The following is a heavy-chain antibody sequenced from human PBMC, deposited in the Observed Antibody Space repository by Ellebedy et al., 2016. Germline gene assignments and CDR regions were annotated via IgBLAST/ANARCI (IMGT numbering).Heavy chain of an antibody. CDR3: AKAPPTYYYDSSVPYFDY. CDR2: ISGSGGST. D-gene: IGHD3-22*01. J-gene: IGHJ4*02. CDR1: GFTFSSYA. V-gene: IGHV3-23*01. Sequence: GGSLRLXXAASGFTFSSYAMSWVRQAPGKGLEWVSAISGSGGSTYYADSVKGRFTISRDNSKNTLYLQMNSLRAEDTAVYYCAKAPPTYYYDSSVPYFDYWGQGTLVTVSS.